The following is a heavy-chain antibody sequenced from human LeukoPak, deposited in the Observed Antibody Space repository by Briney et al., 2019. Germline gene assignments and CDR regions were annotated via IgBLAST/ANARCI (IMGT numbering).Heavy chain of an antibody. CDR3: AKDLVVVAATPDAFDI. Sequence: GGSLGLSCAASGFTFSSYGMHWVRQAPGKGLEWVAVISYDGSNKYYADSVKGRFTISRDNSKNTLYLQMNSLRAEDTAVYYCAKDLVVVAATPDAFDIWGQGTMVTVSS. CDR1: GFTFSSYG. J-gene: IGHJ3*02. CDR2: ISYDGSNK. V-gene: IGHV3-30*18. D-gene: IGHD2-15*01.